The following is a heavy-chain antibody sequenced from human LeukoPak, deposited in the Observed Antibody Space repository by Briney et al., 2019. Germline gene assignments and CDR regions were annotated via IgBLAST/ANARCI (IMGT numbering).Heavy chain of an antibody. J-gene: IGHJ3*02. CDR2: IWYDGSNK. V-gene: IGHV3-33*01. CDR1: GFSFGSYG. D-gene: IGHD3-10*01. CDR3: ARAAAFGSGSYSRDAFDI. Sequence: PGRSLRLSCAASGFSFGSYGMHWVRQAPGKGLEWVAVIWYDGSNKYYADSVKGRFTISRDNSKNTLYLQMDSLRAEDTAVYYCARAAAFGSGSYSRDAFDIWGQGTVVTVST.